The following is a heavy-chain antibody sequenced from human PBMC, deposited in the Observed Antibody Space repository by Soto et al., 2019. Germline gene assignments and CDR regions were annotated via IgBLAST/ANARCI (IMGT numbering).Heavy chain of an antibody. D-gene: IGHD3-22*01. J-gene: IGHJ6*02. CDR1: GFSLSTSGMC. CDR2: IDWDDDK. V-gene: IGHV2-70*01. Sequence: SGPTLVNPTQTLTLTCTFSGFSLSTSGMCVSWIRQPPGKALEWLALIDWDDDKYYSTSLKTRLTISNDTSKNQVVLTMTNMVPLDTATYYFSWIGYYYDSSIGGYYYGMDVWGQGTTVTVSS. CDR3: SWIGYYYDSSIGGYYYGMDV.